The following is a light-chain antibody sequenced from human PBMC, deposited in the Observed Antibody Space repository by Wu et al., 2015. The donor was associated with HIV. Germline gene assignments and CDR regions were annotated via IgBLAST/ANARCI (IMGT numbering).Light chain of an antibody. V-gene: IGKV3-11*01. Sequence: EIVLTQSPVTLSLSPGERATLSCRASQSVSSYLAWYQQKPGQAPRLLIYDASNRATGIPARFSGSGSGTDFTLTISSLEPEDFAVYYCQQYGTSPWTFGQGTKVEIK. CDR2: DAS. CDR1: QSVSSY. CDR3: QQYGTSPWT. J-gene: IGKJ1*01.